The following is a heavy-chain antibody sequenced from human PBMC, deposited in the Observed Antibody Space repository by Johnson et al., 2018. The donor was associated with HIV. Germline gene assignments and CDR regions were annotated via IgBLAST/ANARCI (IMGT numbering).Heavy chain of an antibody. CDR2: ISWDGGST. CDR3: AKDRSGSWYGADAFDI. Sequence: VQLVESGGDLIQPGGSLRLSCAASGFTFDDYTMHWVRQAPGKGLEWVSLISWDGGSTYYADSVKGRFTISRDNSKNTLYLQMNSLRAEDTAVYYCAKDRSGSWYGADAFDIWGQGTMVTVSS. D-gene: IGHD6-13*01. J-gene: IGHJ3*02. CDR1: GFTFDDYT. V-gene: IGHV3-43*01.